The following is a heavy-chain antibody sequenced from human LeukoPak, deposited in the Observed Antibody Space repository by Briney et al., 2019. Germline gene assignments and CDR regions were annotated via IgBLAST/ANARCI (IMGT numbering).Heavy chain of an antibody. V-gene: IGHV3-30-3*01. J-gene: IGHJ4*02. D-gene: IGHD5-24*01. CDR3: ARVGRDGYNIFDY. CDR2: ISYDGSNK. CDR1: GFTFSSYA. Sequence: PGGSLRLSCAASGFTFSSYAMHWVRQAPGKGREWVAVISYDGSNKYYADSVKGRFTISRDNSKNTLYLQMNSLRAEDTAVYYCARVGRDGYNIFDYWGQGTLVTVSS.